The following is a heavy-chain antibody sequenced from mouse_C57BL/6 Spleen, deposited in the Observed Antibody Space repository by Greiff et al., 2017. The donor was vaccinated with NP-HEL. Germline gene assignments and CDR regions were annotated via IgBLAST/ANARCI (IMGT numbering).Heavy chain of an antibody. CDR3: AREGYGSSPLFDY. CDR1: GYTFTSYW. J-gene: IGHJ2*01. CDR2: IYPGSGST. Sequence: VQLQQPGAELVKPGASVKMSCKASGYTFTSYWITWVKQRPGQGLEWIGDIYPGSGSTNYNEKFKSKATLTVDTSSSTAYMQLSSLTSEDSAVCYCAREGYGSSPLFDYWGKGTTLTVSS. V-gene: IGHV1-55*01. D-gene: IGHD1-1*01.